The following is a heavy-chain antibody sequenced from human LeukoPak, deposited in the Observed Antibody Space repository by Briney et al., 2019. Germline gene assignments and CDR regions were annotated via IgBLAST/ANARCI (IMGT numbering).Heavy chain of an antibody. Sequence: PGGSLRLSCAASGFTFSSYAMSWVRQAPGKGLEWVSVISGSGGTTYYADSVKGRFTISRDNSNNTLYLQMNSLRAADTAVYYCAKLRFLEWLLPIDWWGQGALVTVSS. D-gene: IGHD3-3*01. CDR2: ISGSGGTT. CDR1: GFTFSSYA. V-gene: IGHV3-23*01. J-gene: IGHJ4*02. CDR3: AKLRFLEWLLPIDW.